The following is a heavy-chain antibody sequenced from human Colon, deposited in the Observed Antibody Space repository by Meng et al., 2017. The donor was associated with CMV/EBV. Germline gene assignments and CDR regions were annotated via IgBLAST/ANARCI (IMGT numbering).Heavy chain of an antibody. CDR3: ARGKQFYYGMDV. J-gene: IGHJ6*02. D-gene: IGHD6-19*01. CDR2: IFSGGDT. CDR1: GFIVGDNY. Sequence: GESLKISCAASGFIVGDNYMNWVRQAPGKGLEWISIIFSGGDTNYADSVKGRFTTSRNISKHTLFLQMNSLTAEDTAVYYCARGKQFYYGMDVWGQGTTVTVSS. V-gene: IGHV3-53*01.